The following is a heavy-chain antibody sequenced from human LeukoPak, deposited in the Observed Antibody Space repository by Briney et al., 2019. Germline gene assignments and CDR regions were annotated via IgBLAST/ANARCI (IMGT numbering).Heavy chain of an antibody. J-gene: IGHJ4*02. Sequence: SETLSLTCTVSGASVSRSYWSWIRQPPGRGLEWIGYIYNRGSTNYNPSLKSRVTISVDTSKNQFSLRLSSVTAADTAVYYCASHLVPGMDLDSWGQGTLVTVSS. V-gene: IGHV4-59*08. D-gene: IGHD6-13*01. CDR3: ASHLVPGMDLDS. CDR1: GASVSRSY. CDR2: IYNRGST.